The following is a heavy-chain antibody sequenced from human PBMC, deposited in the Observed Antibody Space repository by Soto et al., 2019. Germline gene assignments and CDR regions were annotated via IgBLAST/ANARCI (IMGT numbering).Heavy chain of an antibody. J-gene: IGHJ4*02. D-gene: IGHD5-12*01. CDR1: GFTVSTYT. Sequence: GGSLRLSCSASGFTVSTYTMGWVRLAPGKGLEWVSTIFSGGVGTKYADSVTGRFSISRDNSKNIVYLQMNSLRAEDTAVYYCARVEMATTALSYWGQGTLVTVSS. CDR3: ARVEMATTALSY. CDR2: IFSGGVGT. V-gene: IGHV3-23*05.